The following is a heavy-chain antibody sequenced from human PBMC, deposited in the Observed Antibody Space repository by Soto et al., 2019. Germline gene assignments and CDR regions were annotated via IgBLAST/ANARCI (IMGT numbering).Heavy chain of an antibody. CDR3: AKPPGGTTKYNWFDP. J-gene: IGHJ5*02. CDR2: ISGSGGST. CDR1: GFTFSSYA. V-gene: IGHV3-23*01. Sequence: LRLSCAASGFTFSSYAMSWVRQAPGKGLEWVSAISGSGGSTYYADSVKGRFTISRDNSKNTLYLQMNSLRAEDTAVYYCAKPPGGTTKYNWFDPWGQGTLVTVSS. D-gene: IGHD1-7*01.